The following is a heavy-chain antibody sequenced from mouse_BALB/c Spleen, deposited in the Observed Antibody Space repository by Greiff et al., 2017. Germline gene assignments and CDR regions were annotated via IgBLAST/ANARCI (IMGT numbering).Heavy chain of an antibody. CDR2: ISPGNGDI. D-gene: IGHD1-1*01. CDR1: GYTFTDHA. CDR3: NFDYGSPLFAY. V-gene: IGHV1S53*02. J-gene: IGHJ3*01. Sequence: VKLMESDAELVKPGASVKISCKASGYTFTDHAIHWVKQKPEQGLEWIGYISPGNGDIKYNEKFKGKATLTADKSSSTAFMQLNSLTSEDSAVYFCNFDYGSPLFAYWGQGTLVTVSA.